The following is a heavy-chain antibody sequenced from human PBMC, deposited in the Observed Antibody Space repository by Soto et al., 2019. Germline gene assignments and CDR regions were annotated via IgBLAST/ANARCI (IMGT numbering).Heavy chain of an antibody. V-gene: IGHV3-66*01. CDR1: GFSVSNNY. D-gene: IGHD2-8*01. J-gene: IGHJ4*02. CDR3: AGDPFQWFGY. Sequence: GGSLRLSCAASGFSVSNNYMSWVRQAPGKGLEWISVIYSDGSTYYADSVKGRFTISRDNSENTLYLQINSLNAEDTALYYCAGDPFQWFGYWGQGTLVTVSS. CDR2: IYSDGST.